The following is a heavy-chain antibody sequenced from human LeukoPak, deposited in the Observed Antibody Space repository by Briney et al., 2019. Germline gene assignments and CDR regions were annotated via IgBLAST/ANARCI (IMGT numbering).Heavy chain of an antibody. D-gene: IGHD5-18*01. CDR3: ARDQRAQLWSYFDY. J-gene: IGHJ4*02. CDR2: IYYSGST. V-gene: IGHV4-31*02. CDR1: GGAISSGGYY. Sequence: SETLSLTGTFSGGAISSGGYYWSWIRQHPGKGLEWIGYIYYSGSTYYNPSLKSRVTISVDTSKNQFSLKLSSVTAADTAVYYCARDQRAQLWSYFDYWGQGTLVTVSS.